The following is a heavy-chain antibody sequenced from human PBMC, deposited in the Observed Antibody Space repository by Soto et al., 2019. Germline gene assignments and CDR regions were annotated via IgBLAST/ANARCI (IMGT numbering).Heavy chain of an antibody. CDR3: ARVGDQPYNWFDP. V-gene: IGHV1-69*04. Sequence: QVQLVQSGAEVKKPGSSVKVSCKGSGGTFYRDDISWVRQAPGQGLEWMGRIIPMFNKPNYAQKFQGRVTITADTSTSTAHMELSSLRAEDTAMYYCARVGDQPYNWFDPWGQGTLVTVSS. CDR2: IIPMFNKP. D-gene: IGHD2-2*01. J-gene: IGHJ5*02. CDR1: GGTFYRDD.